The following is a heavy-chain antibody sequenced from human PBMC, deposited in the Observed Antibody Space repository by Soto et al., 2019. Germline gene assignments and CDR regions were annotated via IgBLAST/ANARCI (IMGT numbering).Heavy chain of an antibody. CDR1: GGSISNYY. Sequence: SETLSLTCTVSGGSISNYYWSWIRQPPGKGLEWIGYFYYTGITNYNPSLKSRISMSVDTSKNQFSLKLSSVTAADTAVYYCARHVVESLSFGERLTHFDYWGHGTLVTVSS. V-gene: IGHV4-59*08. J-gene: IGHJ4*01. D-gene: IGHD3-10*01. CDR3: ARHVVESLSFGERLTHFDY. CDR2: FYYTGIT.